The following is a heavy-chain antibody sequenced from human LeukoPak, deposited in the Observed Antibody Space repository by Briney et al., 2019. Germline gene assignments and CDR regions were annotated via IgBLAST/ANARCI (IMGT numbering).Heavy chain of an antibody. V-gene: IGHV3-33*01. CDR1: GFSFSNYG. D-gene: IGHD3-16*01. CDR3: ARSNNGGWGYCDY. J-gene: IGHJ4*02. Sequence: GRSLRLSCAASGFSFSNYGMHWVRQAPGKGLEWVAVIWYDGSNKYYADSVKGRFTISRDNSKNTLYVQMSSLRAEDTAVYYCARSNNGGWGYCDYWGQGPLVTVSS. CDR2: IWYDGSNK.